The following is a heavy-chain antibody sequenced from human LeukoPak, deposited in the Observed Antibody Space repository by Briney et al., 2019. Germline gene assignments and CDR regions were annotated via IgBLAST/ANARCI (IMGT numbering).Heavy chain of an antibody. CDR2: IYTSGST. CDR3: ARNGGLYDRSGALDY. V-gene: IGHV4-61*02. CDR1: GGSISSGRYY. Sequence: SETLSFTCTVSGGSISSGRYYWSWIRQPAGKGLEWIGRIYTSGSTNYNPSLKSRVTISVDTSKNQFSLKLSSVTAADTAVYYCARNGGLYDRSGALDYWGQGTLVTISS. D-gene: IGHD3-22*01. J-gene: IGHJ4*02.